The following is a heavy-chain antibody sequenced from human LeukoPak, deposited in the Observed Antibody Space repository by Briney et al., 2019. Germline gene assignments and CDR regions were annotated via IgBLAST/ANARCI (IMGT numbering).Heavy chain of an antibody. D-gene: IGHD5-18*01. V-gene: IGHV4-34*01. CDR3: ARDLGYSYGYWYFDL. CDR2: INHSGST. CDR1: GGSFSGYY. J-gene: IGHJ2*01. Sequence: SETLSLTCAVYGGSFSGYYWSWIRQPPGKGLEWIGEINHSGSTNYNPSLKSRVTMSVDTSKNQFSLKLSSVTAADTAVYYCARDLGYSYGYWYFDLWGRGTLVTVSS.